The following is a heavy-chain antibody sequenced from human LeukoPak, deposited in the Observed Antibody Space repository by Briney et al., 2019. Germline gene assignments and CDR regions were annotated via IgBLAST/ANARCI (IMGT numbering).Heavy chain of an antibody. J-gene: IGHJ3*02. Sequence: GESLRISFKGSGYRFTNYWISWVRPMPGKGLEWMGRIDPSDSYTNYSPSFQGPLTISADKSISPSYLQWSSLKASDTAMYYCARALRITFGGGRGAFDIWGQGTMVTVSS. V-gene: IGHV5-10-1*01. CDR1: GYRFTNYW. CDR2: IDPSDSYT. CDR3: ARALRITFGGGRGAFDI. D-gene: IGHD3-16*01.